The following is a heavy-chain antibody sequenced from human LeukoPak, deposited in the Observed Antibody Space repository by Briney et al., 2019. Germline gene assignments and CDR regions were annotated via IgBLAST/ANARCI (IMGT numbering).Heavy chain of an antibody. D-gene: IGHD4-11*01. CDR1: GFTFSSYA. V-gene: IGHV3-23*01. Sequence: GGSLRLSCAASGFTFSSYAMSWVRQAPGKGLEWVSAISGSGGSTYYADSVKGRFTISRDNSKNTLYLQMNSLRAEDTAVYYCARAIYSNYVLVQFYYYYYMDVWGKGTTVTVSS. CDR2: ISGSGGST. J-gene: IGHJ6*03. CDR3: ARAIYSNYVLVQFYYYYYMDV.